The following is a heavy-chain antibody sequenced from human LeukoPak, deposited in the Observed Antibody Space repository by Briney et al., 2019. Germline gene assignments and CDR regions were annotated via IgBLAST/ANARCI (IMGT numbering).Heavy chain of an antibody. J-gene: IGHJ4*02. CDR2: FSAEGT. Sequence: PRGSLRLSCVGPGFTFRNYAMNSVRQAPGKGLEWVTGFSAEGTYYAGSVKGRFTTSRDDSKNTIYLQMNSLTAEDTGVYYCAKDRVRDNGWDIDYWGQGTLVTVSS. CDR1: GFTFRNYA. D-gene: IGHD6-19*01. CDR3: AKDRVRDNGWDIDY. V-gene: IGHV3-23*01.